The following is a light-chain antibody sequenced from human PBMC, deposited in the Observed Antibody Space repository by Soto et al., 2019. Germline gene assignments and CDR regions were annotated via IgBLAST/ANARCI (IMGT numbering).Light chain of an antibody. CDR1: QGISTY. CDR3: QQLKSYPLT. V-gene: IGKV1-9*01. J-gene: IGKJ4*01. CDR2: TAS. Sequence: DIQLTQSPSFLSASVGDRVTITCRATQGISTYLAWYQQNPGKAPKLLIYTASTLQSGVPSRFSGSGSGTEFTLTSSSLRPEDFATYYCQQLKSYPLTFGGGTKVEIK.